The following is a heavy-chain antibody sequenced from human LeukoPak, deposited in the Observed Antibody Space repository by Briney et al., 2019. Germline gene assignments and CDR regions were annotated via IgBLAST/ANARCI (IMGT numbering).Heavy chain of an antibody. CDR1: GGSISSGDYY. D-gene: IGHD3-10*01. CDR2: IYYSGST. V-gene: IGHV4-30-4*08. Sequence: SETLTLTCTVSGGSISSGDYYWSWIRQPPGKGLEWIGHIYYSGSTYYIPSLKSRVTMSVDTSKNQFSLKLSSVTAADTAVYYCARYPYGSGSYGNWFDPWGQGTLVTVSS. J-gene: IGHJ5*02. CDR3: ARYPYGSGSYGNWFDP.